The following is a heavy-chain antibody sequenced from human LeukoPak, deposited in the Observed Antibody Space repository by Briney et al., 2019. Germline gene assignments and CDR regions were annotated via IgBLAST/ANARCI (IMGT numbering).Heavy chain of an antibody. J-gene: IGHJ5*02. CDR1: GYSISSGYY. D-gene: IGHD6-13*01. Sequence: SETLSLTCTVSGYSISSGYYWGWIRQPPGKGLEWIGSIYNSGSTYYNPPLKSRVTISVDTSKNQFSLKLRSVTAADTATYYCARAYSSSWYYNWFDPWGQGTLVTVSS. V-gene: IGHV4-38-2*02. CDR2: IYNSGST. CDR3: ARAYSSSWYYNWFDP.